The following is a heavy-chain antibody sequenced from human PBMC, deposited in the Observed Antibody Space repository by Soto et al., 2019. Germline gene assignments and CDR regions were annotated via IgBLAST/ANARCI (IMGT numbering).Heavy chain of an antibody. CDR3: AREIVVPATPGWFDP. V-gene: IGHV4-59*01. D-gene: IGHD2-2*01. CDR2: IYYSGST. CDR1: GGSISSYY. J-gene: IGHJ5*02. Sequence: PSETLSLTCTVSGGSISSYYWSWIRQPPGKGLEWIGYIYYSGSTNYNPSLKSRVTISVDTSKNQFSLKLSCVTAADTAVYYCAREIVVPATPGWFDPWGQGILVTVTS.